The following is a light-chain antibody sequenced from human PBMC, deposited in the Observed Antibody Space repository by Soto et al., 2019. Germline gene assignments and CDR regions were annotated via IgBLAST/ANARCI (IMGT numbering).Light chain of an antibody. J-gene: IGLJ1*01. Sequence: QSVLTQPASVSGSPGQSITISCSGTSSDVGSYDHVAWYQQFPGKTPKLMIYAVSNRPSGVSNRFSGSKSGNTASLTISGLQAEDEADYYCSSYTNINTRACVFGTGTKLTVL. CDR2: AVS. V-gene: IGLV2-14*01. CDR1: SSDVGSYDH. CDR3: SSYTNINTRACV.